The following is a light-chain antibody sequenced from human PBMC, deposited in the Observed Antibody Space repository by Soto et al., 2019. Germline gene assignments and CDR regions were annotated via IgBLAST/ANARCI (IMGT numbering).Light chain of an antibody. CDR3: QKCNGGPFT. CDR1: KDIRDH. V-gene: IGKV1-27*01. CDR2: TSS. J-gene: IGKJ3*01. Sequence: DFQMTQSPSSLSPAVGVRVTITCRASKDIRDHLASYLQKPGNVPHLLLHTSSPVHSGVTSRLSATGFGTDFTLTINGLQPEDVGVYFCQKCNGGPFTFGPGTKVDVK.